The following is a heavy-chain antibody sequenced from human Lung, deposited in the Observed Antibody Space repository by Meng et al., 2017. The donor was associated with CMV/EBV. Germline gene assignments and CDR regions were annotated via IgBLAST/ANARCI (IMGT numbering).Heavy chain of an antibody. CDR1: GYSFTNYW. Sequence: XCKGSGYSFTNYWIAWVRQLPGKGLEWMGIIYPGDSDTRYSPSFQGQVTNSADKSISTAYLQWSSLRASDTAIYYCATLRGIRPDEYCFDYWGQGTLVTVSS. D-gene: IGHD2-2*01. V-gene: IGHV5-51*01. CDR3: ATLRGIRPDEYCFDY. CDR2: IYPGDSDT. J-gene: IGHJ4*02.